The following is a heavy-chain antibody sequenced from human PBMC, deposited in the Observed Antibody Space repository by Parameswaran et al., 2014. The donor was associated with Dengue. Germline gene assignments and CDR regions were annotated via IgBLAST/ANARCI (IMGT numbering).Heavy chain of an antibody. CDR3: ARDRRIAARSFDY. Sequence: WVRQAPGQGLEWMGWINPNSGGTNYAQKFQGRVTMTRDTSISTAYMELSRLRSDDTAVYYCARDRRIAARSFDYWGQGTLGTVSS. CDR2: INPNSGGT. J-gene: IGHJ4*02. V-gene: IGHV1-2*02. D-gene: IGHD6-6*01.